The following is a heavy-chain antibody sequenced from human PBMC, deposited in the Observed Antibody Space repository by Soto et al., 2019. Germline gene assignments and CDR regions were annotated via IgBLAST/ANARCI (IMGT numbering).Heavy chain of an antibody. Sequence: PGESLKISCQCSGYTFSNFWIAWVRQLPGKGLEYMGIIYPGDSETRYSPSFHGKGTISADRSIGTAYLQWSSLEASDSAFYFCARSPGSTPYVYYGGQGGLVTVS. CDR3: ARSPGSTPYVYY. V-gene: IGHV5-51*01. J-gene: IGHJ4*02. CDR1: GYTFSNFW. D-gene: IGHD6-13*01. CDR2: IYPGDSET.